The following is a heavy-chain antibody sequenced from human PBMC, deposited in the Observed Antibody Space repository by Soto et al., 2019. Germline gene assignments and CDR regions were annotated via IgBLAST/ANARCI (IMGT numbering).Heavy chain of an antibody. V-gene: IGHV3-74*01. D-gene: IGHD3-22*01. Sequence: LRLSCEASGFTLSDHWMHWVRQAPGKGLVWVARINSDGSTTSYADSVKGRFTVFRNNAKNTLYLQLNSLRAEDTGLYYCARGFSSGPDYWGQGTLVTVSS. CDR1: GFTLSDHW. J-gene: IGHJ4*02. CDR3: ARGFSSGPDY. CDR2: INSDGSTT.